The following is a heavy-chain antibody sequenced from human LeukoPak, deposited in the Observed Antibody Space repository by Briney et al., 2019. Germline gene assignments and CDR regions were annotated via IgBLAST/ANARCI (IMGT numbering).Heavy chain of an antibody. CDR3: ARGPRLYGGKPSLRPVAEYFQH. CDR1: GGSFSGYY. CDR2: INHSGST. D-gene: IGHD4-23*01. J-gene: IGHJ1*01. Sequence: SETLSLTCAVYGGSFSGYYWSWIRQPPGKGLGWIGEINHSGSTNYNPSLKSRVTISVDTSKNQFSLKLSSVTAADTAVYYCARGPRLYGGKPSLRPVAEYFQHWGQGTLVTVSS. V-gene: IGHV4-34*01.